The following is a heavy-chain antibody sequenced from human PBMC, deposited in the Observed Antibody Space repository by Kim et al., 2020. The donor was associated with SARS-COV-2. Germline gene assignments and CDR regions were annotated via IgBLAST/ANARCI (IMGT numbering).Heavy chain of an antibody. Sequence: GGSLRLSCAASGFTFSNAWMSWVRQAPGKGLEWVGRIKSKTDGGTTDYAAPVKGRFTISRDDSKNTLYLQMNSLKTEDTAVYYCTTGSPWWELPEVDYWGQGTLVTVSS. CDR1: GFTFSNAW. V-gene: IGHV3-15*01. J-gene: IGHJ4*02. CDR2: IKSKTDGGTT. CDR3: TTGSPWWELPEVDY. D-gene: IGHD1-26*01.